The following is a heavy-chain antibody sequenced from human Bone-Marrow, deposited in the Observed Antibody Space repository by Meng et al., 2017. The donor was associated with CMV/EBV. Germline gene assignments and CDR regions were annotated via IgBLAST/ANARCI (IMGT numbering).Heavy chain of an antibody. CDR2: ITPIFGTT. J-gene: IGHJ4*02. CDR1: GGTLSAYT. Sequence: CKASGGTLSAYTIIWVRQAPGQGLELMGGITPIFGTTNYAQKFQGRVKIIADEFTTTVSMELSSLRSEDTAVYYCAREGRAARQFGFWGQGTLVTVSS. D-gene: IGHD6-13*01. CDR3: AREGRAARQFGF. V-gene: IGHV1-69*01.